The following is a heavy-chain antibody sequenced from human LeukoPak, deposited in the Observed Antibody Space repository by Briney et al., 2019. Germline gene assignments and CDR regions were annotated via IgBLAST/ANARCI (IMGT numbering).Heavy chain of an antibody. J-gene: IGHJ4*02. CDR1: GFTFNTYT. V-gene: IGHV3-21*01. D-gene: IGHD3-22*01. Sequence: PGGSLRLSCAGSGFTFNTYTMNWLRQAPGKGLEWISSIGRTSVDKYYAASVRGRFTISRDNSKDSLYVEMSSLRAEDTAVYYCVGGDSRELWGQGTLVTVSS. CDR2: IGRTSVDK. CDR3: VGGDSREL.